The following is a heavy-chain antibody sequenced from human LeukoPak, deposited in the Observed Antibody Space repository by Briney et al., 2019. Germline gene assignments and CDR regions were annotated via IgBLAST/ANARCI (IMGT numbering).Heavy chain of an antibody. CDR2: IYYSGST. CDR3: ARNQLCSGYFYPHY. V-gene: IGHV4-59*11. J-gene: IGHJ4*02. D-gene: IGHD3-22*01. Sequence: SETLSLTCMVSVGSISSHYWSWIRQPPGKGLEWIGCIYYSGSTNYNPSLKSRVTISVDTSKNQFSLNLSSVNAAEPAVYYCARNQLCSGYFYPHYCGKGALVSVSS. CDR1: VGSISSHY.